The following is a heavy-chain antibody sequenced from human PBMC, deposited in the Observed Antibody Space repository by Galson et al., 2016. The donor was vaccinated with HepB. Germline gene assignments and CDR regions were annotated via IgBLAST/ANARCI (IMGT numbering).Heavy chain of an antibody. CDR2: ITGNAAET. Sequence: SLRLSCAGSGFIFSTYTMNWVRQAPGKGLEWVSTITGNAAETSFADSVNGRFTVSRDNSKSTLYLQMSSMRAEDTAVYYCVRERGGDFFEYWGQGTPCTVSS. D-gene: IGHD3-3*01. CDR1: GFIFSTYT. CDR3: VRERGGDFFEY. V-gene: IGHV3-23*01. J-gene: IGHJ4*02.